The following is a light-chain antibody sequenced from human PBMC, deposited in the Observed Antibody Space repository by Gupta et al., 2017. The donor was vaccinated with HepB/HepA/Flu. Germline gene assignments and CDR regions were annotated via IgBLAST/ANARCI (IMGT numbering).Light chain of an antibody. CDR1: PSISYY. V-gene: IGKV1-39*01. J-gene: IGKJ1*01. CDR3: QRSYTTPRS. Sequence: DIRVTQSPSSLSASVGDSVSIACRTNPSISYYLSWYQKKLGKAPKLLIYSATFRQPGVPSRFSAAGSGTEFTLTISSLQPEDFATYYCQRSYTTPRSFGQGATVE. CDR2: SAT.